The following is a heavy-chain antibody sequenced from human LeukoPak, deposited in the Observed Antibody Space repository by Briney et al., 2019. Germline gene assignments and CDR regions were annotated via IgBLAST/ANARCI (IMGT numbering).Heavy chain of an antibody. J-gene: IGHJ4*02. Sequence: ASVKVSCKASGYTFTGYYMHWVRQAPGQGLEWMGWINSNSGGTNYAQKFQGRVTMTRDTSTSTVYMELSSLRSEDTAVYYCARLPTYYYDSSEDYWGQGTLVTVSS. CDR3: ARLPTYYYDSSEDY. V-gene: IGHV1-2*02. D-gene: IGHD3-22*01. CDR1: GYTFTGYY. CDR2: INSNSGGT.